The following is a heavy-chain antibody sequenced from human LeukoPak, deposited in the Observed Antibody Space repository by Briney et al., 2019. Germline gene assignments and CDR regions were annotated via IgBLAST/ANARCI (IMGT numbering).Heavy chain of an antibody. CDR3: ARVVSYYGSSYRLLDL. V-gene: IGHV3-33*08. CDR1: GFTFSSYA. J-gene: IGHJ2*01. CDR2: IWFDGSNK. D-gene: IGHD3-10*01. Sequence: PGRSLRLSCAASGFTFSSYAMHWVRQAPGKGLEWVALIWFDGSNKHYADSVKGRFTISRDNSKNTMYLQMDSLRAEDTAVYYCARVVSYYGSSYRLLDLWGRGTLVTVSS.